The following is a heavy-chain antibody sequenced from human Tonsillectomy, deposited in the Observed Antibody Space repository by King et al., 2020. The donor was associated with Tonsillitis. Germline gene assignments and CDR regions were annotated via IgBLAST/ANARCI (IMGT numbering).Heavy chain of an antibody. CDR2: IYWNDDK. V-gene: IGHV2-5*01. CDR1: GFSLSTSGVG. J-gene: IGHJ4*02. CDR3: AHSQIPGIAAAGTNQFDY. Sequence: TLKESGPTLVKPTQTLTLTCTFSGFSLSTSGVGVGWIRQPPGKALEWLALIYWNDDKRYSPSLKSRLTITKDTSKNQVVLTMTNMDPVDTATYYCAHSQIPGIAAAGTNQFDYWGQGTLVTVSS. D-gene: IGHD6-13*01.